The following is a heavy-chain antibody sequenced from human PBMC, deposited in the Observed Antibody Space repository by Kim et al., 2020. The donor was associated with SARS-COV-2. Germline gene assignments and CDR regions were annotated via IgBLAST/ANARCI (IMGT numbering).Heavy chain of an antibody. V-gene: IGHV3-7*03. CDR1: GFTFSSYW. CDR2: IKQDGSEK. CDR3: ARGLVPAARRTPTYYYGMDV. Sequence: GGSLRLSCAASGFTFSSYWMSWVRQAPGKGLEWVANIKQDGSEKYYVDSVKGRFTISRDNAKNSLYLQMNSLRAEDTAVYYCARGLVPAARRTPTYYYGMDVWGQGATVTVSS. D-gene: IGHD2-2*01. J-gene: IGHJ6*02.